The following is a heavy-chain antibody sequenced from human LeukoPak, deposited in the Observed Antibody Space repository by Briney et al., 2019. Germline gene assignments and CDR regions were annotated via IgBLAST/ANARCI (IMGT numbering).Heavy chain of an antibody. CDR1: GFTFSSYG. J-gene: IGHJ4*02. Sequence: GGSLRLSCAASGFTFSSYGMSWVRQAPGKGLEWVSAISGSGGRIYYGASVKGRFTISRDNSKNTLNLQMNSLRAEDTAVYYCATSKYSGSYWGQGTLVTVSS. CDR2: ISGSGGRI. V-gene: IGHV3-23*01. CDR3: ATSKYSGSY. D-gene: IGHD1-26*01.